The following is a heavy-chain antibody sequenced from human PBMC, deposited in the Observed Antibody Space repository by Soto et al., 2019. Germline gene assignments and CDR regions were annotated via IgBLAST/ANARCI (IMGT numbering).Heavy chain of an antibody. CDR1: GFTFSSYS. Sequence: GGSMRLSCAASGFTFSSYSMNWVRQAPGKGLEWVSSISSSSSYIYYADSVKGRFTISRDNAKNSLYLQMNSLRAEDTAVYYYARDRQRGASVLAEIRAERGLIVYAHIRYFYVGRDVCGQRTTVTVSS. CDR3: ARDRQRGASVLAEIRAERGLIVYAHIRYFYVGRDV. V-gene: IGHV3-21*01. D-gene: IGHD2-8*01. J-gene: IGHJ6*02. CDR2: ISSSSSYI.